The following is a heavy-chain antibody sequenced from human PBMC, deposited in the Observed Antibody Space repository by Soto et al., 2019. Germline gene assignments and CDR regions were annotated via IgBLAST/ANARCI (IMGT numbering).Heavy chain of an antibody. CDR2: IYYSGST. D-gene: IGHD2-21*02. V-gene: IGHV4-59*01. Sequence: PSETLSLTCTVSGGSISSYYWSWIRQPPGKGLEWIGYIYYSGSTNYNPSLKSRVTISVDTSKNQFSLKLSSVTAADTAVYYCARDLNCGGDCYTYGYWGQGTLVTVSS. CDR1: GGSISSYY. J-gene: IGHJ4*02. CDR3: ARDLNCGGDCYTYGY.